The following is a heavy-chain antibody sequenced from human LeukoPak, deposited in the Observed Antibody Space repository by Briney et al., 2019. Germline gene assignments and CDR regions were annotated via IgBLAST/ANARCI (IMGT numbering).Heavy chain of an antibody. D-gene: IGHD3-22*01. V-gene: IGHV4-59*12. CDR1: GGSISSYY. CDR3: ARVYPGSYYDSSGPFDY. CDR2: IYYSGYT. J-gene: IGHJ4*02. Sequence: SETLSLTCTVSGGSISSYYWSWIRQPPGKGLKWIGNIYYSGYTTYSPSLKSRVTISVDTSKNQFSLKLSSVTAADTAVYYCARVYPGSYYDSSGPFDYWGQGTLVTVSS.